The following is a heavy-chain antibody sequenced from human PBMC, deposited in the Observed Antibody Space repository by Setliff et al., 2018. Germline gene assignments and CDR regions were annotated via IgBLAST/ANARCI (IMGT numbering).Heavy chain of an antibody. Sequence: SETLSLTCNVSGDSISSTYHWGWIRQSPGKGLEWIGTIYHSGNTYYNPSLNSRLTISVDTSKNHFSLKLSSVTAADTAVYYCASGGFGVYYFDYWGQGTLVTVSS. D-gene: IGHD2-8*01. CDR2: IYHSGNT. CDR3: ASGGFGVYYFDY. V-gene: IGHV4-38-2*02. J-gene: IGHJ4*02. CDR1: GDSISSTYH.